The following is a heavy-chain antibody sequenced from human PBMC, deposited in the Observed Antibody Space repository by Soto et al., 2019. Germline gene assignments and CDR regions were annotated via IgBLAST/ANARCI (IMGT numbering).Heavy chain of an antibody. CDR1: GGTFSSYT. Sequence: QVQLVQSGVEVKKPGSSVKVSCKASGGTFSSYTISWVRQAPGQGLEWMGRIIPILGIANYAQKFQGRVMITADKATSTAYMELSSLRSEDTAVYYCASEVWGEHSPSNYYGSGSQSPDYWGQGTLVTVSS. V-gene: IGHV1-69*02. J-gene: IGHJ4*02. CDR2: IIPILGIA. D-gene: IGHD3-10*01. CDR3: ASEVWGEHSPSNYYGSGSQSPDY.